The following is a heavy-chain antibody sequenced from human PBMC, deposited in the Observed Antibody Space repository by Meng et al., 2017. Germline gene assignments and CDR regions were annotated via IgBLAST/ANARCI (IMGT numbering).Heavy chain of an antibody. CDR3: ARDSGVGGSYNWFDP. CDR1: GGSISSGYYY. J-gene: IGHJ5*02. Sequence: QVQLQESRPGLVKPSQTLSLTCTVAGGSISSGYYYWSWIRQPPGKGLEWIGYIYHSGSTYYNPSLKSRVTISVDTSKNQFSLKLNYVTAADTAVYYCARDSGVGGSYNWFDPWGQGTLVTV. CDR2: IYHSGST. V-gene: IGHV4-30-4*01. D-gene: IGHD1-26*01.